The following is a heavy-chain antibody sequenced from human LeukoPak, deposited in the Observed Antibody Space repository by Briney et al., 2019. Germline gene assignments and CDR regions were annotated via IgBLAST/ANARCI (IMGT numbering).Heavy chain of an antibody. V-gene: IGHV4-34*01. CDR2: INHSGST. J-gene: IGHJ4*02. CDR1: GGSFSGYY. D-gene: IGHD2/OR15-2a*01. Sequence: SETLSLTCAVYGGSFSGYYWSWIRQPPGKGLEWIGEINHSGSTNYNPSLKSRVTISVDTSKNQFSLKLSSMTAADTAVYYCARGRRFLYWGQGTLVTVSS. CDR3: ARGRRFLY.